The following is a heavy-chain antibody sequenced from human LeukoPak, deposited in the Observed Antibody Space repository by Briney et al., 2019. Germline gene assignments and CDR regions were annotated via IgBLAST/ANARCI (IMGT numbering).Heavy chain of an antibody. CDR2: VHLDGRT. V-gene: IGHV4-59*12. D-gene: IGHD3-3*01. CDR3: AREGGFYRPLDY. J-gene: IGHJ4*02. CDR1: GGSISGDH. Sequence: KPSETLSLTCTVSGGSISGDHWNWIRQPPGKGLEWIGEVHLDGRTNYNPSLKSRLIMSVDLPENHISLKLTSVTAADTAVYYCAREGGFYRPLDYSGQGTLVTVSS.